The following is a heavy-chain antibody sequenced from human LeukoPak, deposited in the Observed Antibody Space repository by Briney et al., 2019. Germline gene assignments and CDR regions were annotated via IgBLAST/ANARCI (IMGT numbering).Heavy chain of an antibody. J-gene: IGHJ4*02. V-gene: IGHV3-33*01. D-gene: IGHD4-17*01. Sequence: PGGSLRLSCAASGFTFSSYGMHWVRQAPGKGLEWVAVIWYDGSNKYYADSVKGRFTISRDNSKNTLYLQMNSLRAEDTAVYYCARDRAHYGGYVDYWGQGTLVTVSS. CDR3: ARDRAHYGGYVDY. CDR1: GFTFSSYG. CDR2: IWYDGSNK.